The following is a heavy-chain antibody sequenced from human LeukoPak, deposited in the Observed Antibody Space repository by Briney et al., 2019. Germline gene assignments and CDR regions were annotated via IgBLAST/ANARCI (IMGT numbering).Heavy chain of an antibody. Sequence: GSLRLSCAASGFPFSDYSMNWVRPAPGKGLEWISYISSSGPTHYAYSVKGRFTISRDNAKNSVYLQMNSLRLEDTAVYYCARDPPRRYDYWGQGTLVTVSS. CDR3: ARDPPRRYDY. V-gene: IGHV3-48*01. CDR2: ISSSGPT. D-gene: IGHD1-14*01. CDR1: GFPFSDYS. J-gene: IGHJ4*02.